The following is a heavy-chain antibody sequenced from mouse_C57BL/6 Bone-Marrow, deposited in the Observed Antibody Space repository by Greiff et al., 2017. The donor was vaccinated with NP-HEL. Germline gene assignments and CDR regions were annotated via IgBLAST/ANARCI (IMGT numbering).Heavy chain of an antibody. CDR1: GFNIKNTY. V-gene: IGHV14-3*01. D-gene: IGHD1-1*01. J-gene: IGHJ4*01. CDR3: ALYYYGSSPYAMDY. CDR2: IDPANGNT. Sequence: PLQQSVAELVRPGASVKLSCTASGFNIKNTYMHWVKQRPEQGLEWIGRIDPANGNTKYAPKFQGKATITADTSSNTAYLQLSSLTSEDTAIYYCALYYYGSSPYAMDYWGQGTSVTVSS.